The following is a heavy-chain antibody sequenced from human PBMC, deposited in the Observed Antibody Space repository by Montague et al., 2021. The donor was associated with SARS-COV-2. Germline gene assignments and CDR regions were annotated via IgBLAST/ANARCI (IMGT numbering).Heavy chain of an antibody. D-gene: IGHD3-3*01. CDR1: GGSVSSGSYY. V-gene: IGHV4-61*01. CDR3: ARDPSGITILGVVTRYGMDV. Sequence: SETLSLTCIVSGGSVSSGSYYWSWIRQAPGKGLEWIGYIYYSGSTNYNLSLKSRVTISVDTSKNQFSLKLSSVTAADTAVYYCARDPSGITILGVVTRYGMDVWGQGTTVTVSS. J-gene: IGHJ6*02. CDR2: IYYSGST.